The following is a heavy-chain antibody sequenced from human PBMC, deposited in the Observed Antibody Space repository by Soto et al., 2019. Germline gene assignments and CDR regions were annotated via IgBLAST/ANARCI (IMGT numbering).Heavy chain of an antibody. J-gene: IGHJ4*02. CDR1: GFTFSSYG. D-gene: IGHD6-19*01. CDR2: ISYDGSNK. V-gene: IGHV3-30*18. Sequence: QVQLVESGGGVVQPGRSLRLSCEASGFTFSSYGMHWVRQAPGKGLEWVAVISYDGSNKYYADSVQGRFTISRDNSKNTLYLQMNSVGAEDTAVYYCAKDQAGFDYWGQGTLVNVSS. CDR3: AKDQAGFDY.